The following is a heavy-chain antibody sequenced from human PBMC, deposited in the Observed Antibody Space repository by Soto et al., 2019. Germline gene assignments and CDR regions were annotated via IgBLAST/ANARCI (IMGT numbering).Heavy chain of an antibody. D-gene: IGHD3-10*01. Sequence: EAQLVESGGGLVKPGGSLRLSCAGSDFTFTTAWKHWVRQAPGKGLEWVGRIRSKVDGGTTDYAAPVKGRFFISRDDSKDTLYLQMNNLEIDDTAVYYCTARGSWGQGTLVTVSS. CDR2: IRSKVDGGTT. CDR1: DFTFTTAW. CDR3: TARGS. J-gene: IGHJ4*02. V-gene: IGHV3-15*07.